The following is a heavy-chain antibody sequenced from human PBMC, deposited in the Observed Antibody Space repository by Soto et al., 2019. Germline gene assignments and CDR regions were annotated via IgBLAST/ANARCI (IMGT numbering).Heavy chain of an antibody. V-gene: IGHV4-4*02. CDR2: IYHSGST. CDR1: SGSISSSNW. D-gene: IGHD6-13*01. CDR3: ARGIRGGAAAGSRFDP. J-gene: IGHJ5*02. Sequence: QVQLQESGPGLVKPSGTLSLTCAVSSGSISSSNWWSWVRQPPGKGLEWIGEIYHSGSTNYNPSLKSRGTISVDKSKNQFSLKLSSVTAADTAVYYCARGIRGGAAAGSRFDPWGQGTLVTVSS.